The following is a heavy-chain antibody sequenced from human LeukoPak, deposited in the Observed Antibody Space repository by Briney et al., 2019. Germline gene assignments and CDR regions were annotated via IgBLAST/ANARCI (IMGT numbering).Heavy chain of an antibody. CDR3: ARQGGIVVVIPNTHFDY. Sequence: SETLSLTCTVSGGSISSSSYYWGWLRQPPGKGLEWIGSIYYSGSTYYNPSLKSRVTISVDTSKNQFSLKLSSVTAADTAVYYCARQGGIVVVIPNTHFDYWGQGTLVTVSS. D-gene: IGHD3-22*01. J-gene: IGHJ4*02. V-gene: IGHV4-39*01. CDR2: IYYSGST. CDR1: GGSISSSSYY.